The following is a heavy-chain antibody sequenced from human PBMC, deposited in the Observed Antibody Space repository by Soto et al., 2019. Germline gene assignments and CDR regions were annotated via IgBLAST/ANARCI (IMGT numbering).Heavy chain of an antibody. J-gene: IGHJ4*02. CDR2: ISGSGGST. V-gene: IGHV3-23*01. CDR1: GFTFSSYA. Sequence: PGGSLRLSCAASGFTFSSYAMGWVRQVPGKRLEWVSAISGSGGSTYYADSVKGRFTISRDNSKNTLYLQMNSLRAEDTAVYYCAKGADRDLFTIFGVVIIGDFDYWGQGTLVTVSS. CDR3: AKGADRDLFTIFGVVIIGDFDY. D-gene: IGHD3-3*01.